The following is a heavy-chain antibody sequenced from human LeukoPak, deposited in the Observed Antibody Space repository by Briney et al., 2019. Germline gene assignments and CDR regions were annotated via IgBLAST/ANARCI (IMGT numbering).Heavy chain of an antibody. CDR3: AREKYDSSGYYTDNYYFDY. Sequence: QPGGSLRLSCAASGFTFSSYSMNWVRQAPGKGLEWVSDINWNGGSIGYADSVKGRFTVSRDNAKNSLYLQMNSLRAEDTAFYYCAREKYDSSGYYTDNYYFDYWGQGTLVTVSS. CDR2: INWNGGSI. D-gene: IGHD3-22*01. J-gene: IGHJ4*02. V-gene: IGHV3-20*04. CDR1: GFTFSSYS.